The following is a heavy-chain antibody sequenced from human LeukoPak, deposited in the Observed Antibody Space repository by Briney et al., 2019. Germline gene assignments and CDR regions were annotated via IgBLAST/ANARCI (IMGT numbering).Heavy chain of an antibody. CDR1: GFTFSSYG. D-gene: IGHD1-26*01. V-gene: IGHV3-30*18. CDR3: AKIGAANAFDI. Sequence: PGRSLRLSCAASGFTFSSYGMHWVRQAPGKGLEWVAVISYDGSNKYYADSVKGRFTISRDNSKNTLYLQMNSLRAEDTAVYYCAKIGAANAFDIWGQGTMVTVSS. J-gene: IGHJ3*02. CDR2: ISYDGSNK.